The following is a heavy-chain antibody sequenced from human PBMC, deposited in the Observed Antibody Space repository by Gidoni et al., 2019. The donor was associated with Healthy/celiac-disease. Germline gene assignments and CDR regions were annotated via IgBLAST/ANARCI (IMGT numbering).Heavy chain of an antibody. Sequence: EVQLVESGGGLVQPGGSLRLSCAASGFTFSSYSMNWVRQAPGKGLEWVSYISSSSSTIYYADSVKGRFAISRDNAKNSLYLQMNSLRDEDTAVYYCARGMLLWFGESRNYFDYWGQGTLVTVSS. CDR3: ARGMLLWFGESRNYFDY. D-gene: IGHD3-10*01. J-gene: IGHJ4*02. CDR1: GFTFSSYS. CDR2: ISSSSSTI. V-gene: IGHV3-48*02.